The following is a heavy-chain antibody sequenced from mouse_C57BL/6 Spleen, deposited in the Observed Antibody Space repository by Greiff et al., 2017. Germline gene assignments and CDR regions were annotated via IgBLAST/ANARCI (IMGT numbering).Heavy chain of an antibody. CDR2: IDPSDSET. Sequence: QVQLQQPGAELVRPGSSVKLSCKASGYTFTSYWMHWVKQRPIQGLEWIGNIDPSDSETHYNQKFKDKATLTVDKSSSTAYMQLSSLTSEDSAVYYWARKGGSYAMDYWGQGTSVTVSS. CDR3: ARKGGSYAMDY. V-gene: IGHV1-52*01. CDR1: GYTFTSYW. J-gene: IGHJ4*01.